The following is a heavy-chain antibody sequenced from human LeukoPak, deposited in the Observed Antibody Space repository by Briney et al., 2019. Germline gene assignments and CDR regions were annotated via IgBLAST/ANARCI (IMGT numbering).Heavy chain of an antibody. V-gene: IGHV3-7*01. D-gene: IGHD3-10*01. CDR1: GFTFSSYW. CDR3: ARDGYYGP. J-gene: IGHJ5*02. Sequence: PGGSLRLSCAASGFTFSSYWTSWVRQAPGKGLEWVANIKQDGSEKYYVDSVKGRFTISRDNAKNSLYLQMNSLRAEDTAVYYCARDGYYGPWGQGTLVTVSS. CDR2: IKQDGSEK.